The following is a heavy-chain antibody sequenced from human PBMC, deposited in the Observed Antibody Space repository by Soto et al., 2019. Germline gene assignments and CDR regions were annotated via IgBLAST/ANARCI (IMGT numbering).Heavy chain of an antibody. J-gene: IGHJ1*01. CDR2: INGDGTIT. Sequence: EVQLVESGGGLVQPGGSLRLSCAASGFTFTNLWIYWVRQTPEKGLVWVAGINGDGTITAYADSVKGRFTISRDNAKSTLYLQMHSLTIEDTALYYCVRDFRWGQGTLVTVSS. V-gene: IGHV3-74*01. CDR1: GFTFTNLW. CDR3: VRDFR.